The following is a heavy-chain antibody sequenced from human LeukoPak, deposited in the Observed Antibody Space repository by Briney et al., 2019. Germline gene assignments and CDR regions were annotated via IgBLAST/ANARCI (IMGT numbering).Heavy chain of an antibody. CDR3: AKCSTSAYTTGWCNWIDP. D-gene: IGHD6-19*01. CDR1: GFTFISDA. CDR2: TVSRGTT. Sequence: GGSLRLSCVASGFTFISDAMNGVRQAPGKGLEWVSSTVSRGTTQYADSVKGRFTVSRDTSKNTLYLQMNSLRADDTAVYYCAKCSTSAYTTGWCNWIDPWGQGTLVTVSS. J-gene: IGHJ5*02. V-gene: IGHV3-23*01.